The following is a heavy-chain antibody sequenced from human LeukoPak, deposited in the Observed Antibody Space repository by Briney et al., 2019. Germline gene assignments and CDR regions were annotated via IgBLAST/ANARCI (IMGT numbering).Heavy chain of an antibody. CDR2: IYTSGSN. Sequence: SETLSLTRTVSGGSISSYYWSWIRQPAGKGLEWVGRIYTSGSNNYNPSLKSRVTMSVDTSKNQFSLKLSSVTAADTAVYYCARAPPDYVWGSYRPLYYFDYWGQGTLVTVSS. CDR3: ARAPPDYVWGSYRPLYYFDY. D-gene: IGHD3-16*02. J-gene: IGHJ4*02. V-gene: IGHV4-4*07. CDR1: GGSISSYY.